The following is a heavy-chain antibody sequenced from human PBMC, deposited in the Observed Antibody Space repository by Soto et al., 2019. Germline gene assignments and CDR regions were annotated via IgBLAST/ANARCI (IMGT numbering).Heavy chain of an antibody. CDR3: AKDPSTGPPDC. D-gene: IGHD3-9*01. CDR2: IHPSGGST. J-gene: IGHJ4*02. V-gene: IGHV3-23*01. CDR1: GFMFSSYG. Sequence: VGSLRLSCAAAGFMFSSYGMSWVRQAPGKGLQWVATIHPSGGSTHYAESVRGRFTISRDNSRDTLYLQMNSLRAEDTAVYYCAKDPSTGPPDCWGQGALVTVSS.